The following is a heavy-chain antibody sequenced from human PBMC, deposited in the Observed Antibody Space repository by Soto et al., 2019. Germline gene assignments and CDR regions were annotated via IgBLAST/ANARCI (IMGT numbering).Heavy chain of an antibody. CDR3: ARERVAGTAFYYYYYGMDV. D-gene: IGHD6-19*01. CDR2: ISSSGSTI. Sequence: GGSLRLSCAASGFTFSSYEMNWVRQAPGKGLEWVSYISSSGSTIYYADSVKGRFTISRDNAKNSLYLQMNSLRAEDTAVYYCARERVAGTAFYYYYYGMDVWGQGTTVTVSS. CDR1: GFTFSSYE. V-gene: IGHV3-48*03. J-gene: IGHJ6*02.